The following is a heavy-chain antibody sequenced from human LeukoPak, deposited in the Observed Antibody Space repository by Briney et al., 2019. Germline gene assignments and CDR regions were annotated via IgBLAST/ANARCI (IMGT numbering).Heavy chain of an antibody. J-gene: IGHJ3*02. CDR1: GFTFSSYA. Sequence: GGSLRLSCAASGFTFSSYAMSWVRQAPGKGLEWVSAISGSGGSTYYAVSVKGRFTISRDNSKNTLYLQMNSLRAEDTAVYYCAKARVLTVAYDAFDIWGQGTMVTVSS. CDR3: AKARVLTVAYDAFDI. V-gene: IGHV3-23*01. D-gene: IGHD6-19*01. CDR2: ISGSGGST.